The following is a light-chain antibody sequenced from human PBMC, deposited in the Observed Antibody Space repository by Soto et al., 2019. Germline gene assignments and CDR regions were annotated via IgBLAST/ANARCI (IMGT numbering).Light chain of an antibody. J-gene: IGLJ2*01. CDR1: SSDVGGYHY. Sequence: QSVLTQPASVSGSPGQSITLSCTGSSSDVGGYHYVAWYQQYPGEAPKRVISEVSNRPSGVSNRFSGSKSGNTASLTISGLHAEDEADYYCCSYTSSTTPLFGGGTKLTVL. CDR2: EVS. V-gene: IGLV2-14*01. CDR3: CSYTSSTTPL.